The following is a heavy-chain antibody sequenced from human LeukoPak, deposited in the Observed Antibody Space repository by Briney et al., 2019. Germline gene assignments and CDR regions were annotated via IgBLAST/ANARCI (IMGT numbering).Heavy chain of an antibody. CDR2: INPNSGGT. J-gene: IGHJ4*02. CDR3: ARSRIAAQGDY. D-gene: IGHD6-6*01. CDR1: GYTFSGFY. Sequence: ASVKVSCKASGYTFSGFYIHWVRQAPGQGLEWMGWINPNSGGTNYAQKFQGRVTMTRDTSISTAYMELSRLRSDDTAVYYCARSRIAAQGDYWGQGTLVTVSS. V-gene: IGHV1-2*02.